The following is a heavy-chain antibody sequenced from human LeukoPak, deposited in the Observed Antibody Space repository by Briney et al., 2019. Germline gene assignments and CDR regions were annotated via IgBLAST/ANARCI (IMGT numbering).Heavy chain of an antibody. CDR1: GFTFSSYE. CDR2: ISSSGSII. Sequence: PGGSLRLSCAASGFTFSSYEMNWVRQAPEKGLESVSYISSSGSIIHYADSVKGRFTISRDNAKNSLYLQMNSLRAEDMAIYYCARDDGYHYGFDYWGQGTLVTVSS. D-gene: IGHD5-24*01. CDR3: ARDDGYHYGFDY. J-gene: IGHJ4*02. V-gene: IGHV3-48*03.